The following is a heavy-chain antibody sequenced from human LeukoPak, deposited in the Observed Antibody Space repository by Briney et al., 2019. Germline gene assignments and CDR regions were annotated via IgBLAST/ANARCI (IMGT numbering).Heavy chain of an antibody. V-gene: IGHV4-61*02. CDR1: GGSVTSGNYY. CDR3: AREPPGY. J-gene: IGHJ4*02. Sequence: SETLSLTCSGSGGSVTSGNYYWNWIRQPAGKGLEWIGRIYTNGGASYNPSLKSRVTISIDASKNQFSLKLSSVTAADTAVYYCAREPPGYWGQGILVTV. CDR2: IYTNGGA.